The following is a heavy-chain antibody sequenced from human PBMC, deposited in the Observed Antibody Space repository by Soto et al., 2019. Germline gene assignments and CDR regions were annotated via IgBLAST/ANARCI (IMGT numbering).Heavy chain of an antibody. CDR1: GFTFSSYW. CDR3: ARHSSSWHHNVDYFDH. Sequence: EVQLVESGGGLVQPGGSLRLSCAASGFTFSSYWMSWVRQAPGKGLEWVANIKQDGSEKYYLDSVKGRFTISRDNAKHSQYLQMNSLRAEDTAVYYCARHSSSWHHNVDYFDHWGHGTLVTVSS. V-gene: IGHV3-7*01. J-gene: IGHJ4*01. D-gene: IGHD6-13*01. CDR2: IKQDGSEK.